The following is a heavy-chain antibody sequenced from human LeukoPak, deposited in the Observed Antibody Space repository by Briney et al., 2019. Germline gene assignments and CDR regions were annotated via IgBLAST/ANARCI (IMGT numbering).Heavy chain of an antibody. V-gene: IGHV1-2*02. CDR2: IDPNSGGT. CDR3: ARTPDYSVTT. Sequence: ASVKVSCKVSGYTFTAYYMHWVRQAPAQGLEWMGRIDPNSGGTIYVHKFQGRVAMTRDTSINTAYMELSRLTSDDTAVYYCARTPDYSVTTWGQGTLVTVSS. D-gene: IGHD4-11*01. CDR1: GYTFTAYY. J-gene: IGHJ5*02.